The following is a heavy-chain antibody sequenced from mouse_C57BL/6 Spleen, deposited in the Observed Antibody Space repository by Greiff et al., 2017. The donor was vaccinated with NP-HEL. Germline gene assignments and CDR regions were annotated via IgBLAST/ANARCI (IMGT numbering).Heavy chain of an antibody. J-gene: IGHJ4*01. V-gene: IGHV5-9-1*02. CDR1: GFTFSSYA. CDR3: TRDYYGSSYGGMDY. Sequence: EVQVVESGEGLVKPGGSLKLSCAASGFTFSSYAMSWVRQTPEKRLEWVAYISSGGDYIYYADTVKGRFTISRDNARNTLYLQMSSLKSEDTAMYYCTRDYYGSSYGGMDYWGQGTSVTVSS. D-gene: IGHD1-1*01. CDR2: ISSGGDYI.